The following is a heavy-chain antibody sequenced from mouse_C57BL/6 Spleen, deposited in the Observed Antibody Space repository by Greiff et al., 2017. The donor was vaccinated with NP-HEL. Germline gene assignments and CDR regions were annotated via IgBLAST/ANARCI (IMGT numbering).Heavy chain of an antibody. CDR3: ARRGSYYGSSYEYFDV. Sequence: QVQLQHPGAELVKPGASVKLSCKASGYTFTSYWMHWVKQRPGQGLEWIGMIHPNSGSTNYNEKFKSKATLTVDKSSSTAYMQLSSLTSEDSAVYYCARRGSYYGSSYEYFDVWGTGTTVTVSS. CDR2: IHPNSGST. V-gene: IGHV1-64*01. CDR1: GYTFTSYW. J-gene: IGHJ1*03. D-gene: IGHD1-1*01.